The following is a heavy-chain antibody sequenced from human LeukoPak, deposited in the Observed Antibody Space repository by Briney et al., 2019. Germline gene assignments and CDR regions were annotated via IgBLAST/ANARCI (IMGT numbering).Heavy chain of an antibody. V-gene: IGHV3-23*01. Sequence: PGGGLSLSCAASGFTFSSYTMSWVRLAPGKGLEWVSAISGSDGSTYYADSVKGRFTISRDNSKNTLYLQMNSLRAEDTAVYYCAKSLWLPSSSPDYWGQGTLVTVSS. CDR1: GFTFSSYT. J-gene: IGHJ4*02. CDR3: AKSLWLPSSSPDY. CDR2: ISGSDGST. D-gene: IGHD3-9*01.